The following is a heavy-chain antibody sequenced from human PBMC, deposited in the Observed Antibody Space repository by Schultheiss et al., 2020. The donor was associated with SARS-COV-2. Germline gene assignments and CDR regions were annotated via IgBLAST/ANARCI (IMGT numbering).Heavy chain of an antibody. D-gene: IGHD4-11*01. CDR2: INHSGST. J-gene: IGHJ4*02. CDR1: GGSFSGYY. CDR3: ARVSVVDYSRFDY. V-gene: IGHV4-34*01. Sequence: SETLSLTCAVYGGSFSGYYWSWIRQPPGKGLEWIGVINHSGSTNYNPSLKSRVTISVDTSKKQFSLKLSSVTAADTAVYYCARVSVVDYSRFDYWGQGTLVTVSS.